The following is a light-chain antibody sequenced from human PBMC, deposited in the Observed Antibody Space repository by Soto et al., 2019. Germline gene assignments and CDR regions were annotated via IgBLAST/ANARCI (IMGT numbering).Light chain of an antibody. J-gene: IGKJ1*01. V-gene: IGKV3-15*01. CDR3: HQNNNWPRT. Sequence: EIVMTQSPATLSVSPGERATLSCRASASVSSNLVWYQQKPGQAPRLLIYSASTMASGIPARFNGSGSGTDFTLTISSLQSEDFAVYYCHQNNNWPRTFRQGTKVEIK. CDR2: SAS. CDR1: ASVSSN.